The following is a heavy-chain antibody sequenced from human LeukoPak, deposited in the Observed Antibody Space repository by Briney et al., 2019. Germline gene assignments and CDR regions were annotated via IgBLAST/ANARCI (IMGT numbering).Heavy chain of an antibody. CDR3: ARDWVPGVKTIDY. J-gene: IGHJ4*02. V-gene: IGHV4-39*07. CDR2: IYYSGST. Sequence: SETLSLTCTVSGGAISSSSYYWGWIRQPPGKGLEWIGSIYYSGSTYYNPSLKSRVTISVDTSKNQFSLKLSSVTAADTAVYYCARDWVPGVKTIDYWGQGTLVTVSS. D-gene: IGHD3-10*01. CDR1: GGAISSSSYY.